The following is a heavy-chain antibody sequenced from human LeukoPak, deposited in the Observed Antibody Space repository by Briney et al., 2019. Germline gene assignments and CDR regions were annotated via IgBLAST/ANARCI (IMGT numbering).Heavy chain of an antibody. V-gene: IGHV3-74*01. CDR2: IISDGSSA. CDR3: VRDSNYHPDC. Sequence: GGSLRLSCAASGLTFGDYWMHWVRQAPGKGLVWVSRIISDGSSASYADSVKGRFTMSRDNAKNTLHLQMNSLRVEDTAVYYCVRDSNYHPDCWGQGTLVTVSS. D-gene: IGHD4-11*01. J-gene: IGHJ4*02. CDR1: GLTFGDYW.